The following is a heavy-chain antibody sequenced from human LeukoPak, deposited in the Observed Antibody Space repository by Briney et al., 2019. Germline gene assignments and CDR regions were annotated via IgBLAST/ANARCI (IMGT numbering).Heavy chain of an antibody. CDR3: AKDRKGLSSGYDLEYFDY. J-gene: IGHJ4*02. Sequence: GGPLRLSCAASGFTFSSYAMNWVRQAPGKGLEWVSAISGGGGTTCYADSVKGRFTISRDNSKNTLFLQMNSLRAEDTAVYYCAKDRKGLSSGYDLEYFDYWGQGTLVTVSS. CDR2: ISGGGGTT. CDR1: GFTFSSYA. D-gene: IGHD5-12*01. V-gene: IGHV3-23*01.